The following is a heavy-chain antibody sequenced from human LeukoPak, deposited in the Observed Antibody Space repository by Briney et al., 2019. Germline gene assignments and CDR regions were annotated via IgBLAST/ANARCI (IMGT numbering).Heavy chain of an antibody. CDR3: ARDLGQTYYYDSSGSPWGFDY. Sequence: GGSLRLSCAASGFTFSSYWMTWVRQAPGKGLEWVANIQQDGSEKYYVDSVKGRFTISRDNAKNSLYLQMNSLRAEDTAVYYCARDLGQTYYYDSSGSPWGFDYWGQGTLVTVSS. CDR2: IQQDGSEK. CDR1: GFTFSSYW. D-gene: IGHD3-22*01. J-gene: IGHJ4*02. V-gene: IGHV3-7*01.